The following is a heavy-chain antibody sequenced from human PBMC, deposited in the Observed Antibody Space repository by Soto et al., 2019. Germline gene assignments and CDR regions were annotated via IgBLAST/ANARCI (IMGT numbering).Heavy chain of an antibody. D-gene: IGHD3-22*01. CDR3: ARDHISGIYYDSSGYYNWFDP. V-gene: IGHV1-69*04. Sequence: SVKVSCKASGGTFSSYTISWVRQAPGQGLEWMGRIIPILGIANYAQKFQGRVTITADKSTSTAYMELSSLRSEDTAVYYCARDHISGIYYDSSGYYNWFDPWGQGTLVTVSS. J-gene: IGHJ5*02. CDR1: GGTFSSYT. CDR2: IIPILGIA.